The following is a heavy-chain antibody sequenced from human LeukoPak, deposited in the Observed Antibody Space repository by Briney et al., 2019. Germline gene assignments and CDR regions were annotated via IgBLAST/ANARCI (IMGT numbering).Heavy chain of an antibody. D-gene: IGHD1-26*01. J-gene: IGHJ4*02. Sequence: QAGGSLRLSCAASGFTFSSYAMSWVRQAPGKGLEWVSTISGSGGTTYYADSVKGRFTISRDNSKNTLYLQMNSLRAEDTAVYYCAKWDFRFDYWGQGTLVTVSS. CDR2: ISGSGGTT. V-gene: IGHV3-23*01. CDR1: GFTFSSYA. CDR3: AKWDFRFDY.